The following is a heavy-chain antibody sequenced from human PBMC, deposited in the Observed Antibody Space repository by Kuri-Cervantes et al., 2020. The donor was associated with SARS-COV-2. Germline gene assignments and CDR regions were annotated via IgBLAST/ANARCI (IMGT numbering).Heavy chain of an antibody. CDR2: IYYSGST. V-gene: IGHV4-59*01. CDR3: AKGGSGGDYVFDY. CDR1: RGSIIDYY. J-gene: IGHJ4*02. D-gene: IGHD4-17*01. Sequence: SETLSLTCTVSRGSIIDYYWSWIRQPPGKGLEWIGYIYYSGSTNYNPSLKSRVTISVDTSKNQFSLKLSSVTAADTAVYYCAKGGSGGDYVFDYWGQGTLVTVSS.